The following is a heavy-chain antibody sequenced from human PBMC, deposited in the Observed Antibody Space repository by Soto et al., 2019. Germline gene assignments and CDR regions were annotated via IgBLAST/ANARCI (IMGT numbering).Heavy chain of an antibody. V-gene: IGHV3-23*01. D-gene: IGHD6-19*01. J-gene: IGHJ4*02. CDR1: GFTFSNYA. CDR3: AKGLVPDN. CDR2: ISGSGDST. Sequence: EVQLLESGGGLVQPGGSLRLSCAASGFTFSNYAMSWVRQAPGKGLEWVSAISGSGDSTYYADSVEGRFTISRDNSKNTLFLQMNSLRAEDTAVYYCAKGLVPDNWGQGTLVTVSS.